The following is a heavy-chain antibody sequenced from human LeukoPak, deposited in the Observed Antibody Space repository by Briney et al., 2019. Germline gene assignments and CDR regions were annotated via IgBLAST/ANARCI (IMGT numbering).Heavy chain of an antibody. V-gene: IGHV4-34*01. CDR2: INHSGST. CDR1: GGSFSGYY. D-gene: IGHD3-16*02. CDR3: ARAFGGVIAPYDY. J-gene: IGHJ4*02. Sequence: KPSETLSLTCAVYGGSFSGYYWSWIRQPPGKGLEWIGEINHSGSTNYNPSLKSRVTISVDTSKNQFSLKLSSVTAADTAVYYCARAFGGVIAPYDYWGQGTLVTVSS.